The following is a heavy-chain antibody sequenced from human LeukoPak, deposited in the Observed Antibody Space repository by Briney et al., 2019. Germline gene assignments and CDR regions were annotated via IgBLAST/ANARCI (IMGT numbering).Heavy chain of an antibody. J-gene: IGHJ4*02. CDR2: IYYSGST. V-gene: IGHV4-39*01. CDR3: ARLGSGYDSRVY. CDR1: GGSISSSSYY. D-gene: IGHD5-12*01. Sequence: PSETLSLTCTVSGGSISSSSYYWGWIRQPPGKGLEWIGSIYYSGSTYYNPSLKSRITISVDTSKNQFSLKLSSVTAADTAVYYCARLGSGYDSRVYWGQGTLVTVSS.